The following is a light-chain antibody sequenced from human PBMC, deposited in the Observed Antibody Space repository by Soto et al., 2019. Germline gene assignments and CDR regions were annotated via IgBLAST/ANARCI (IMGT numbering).Light chain of an antibody. CDR3: TSYTRDAALV. J-gene: IGLJ1*01. CDR2: EVS. Sequence: QSSLTHPASLSGSPGQSITISCTGTSSDVGTYNYVSWYQHHPGKAPKLIIYEVSNRPSGVSNRFSGSKSGSTASLTISGLQAEDEADYHCTSYTRDAALVFGTGTKVTVL. V-gene: IGLV2-14*01. CDR1: SSDVGTYNY.